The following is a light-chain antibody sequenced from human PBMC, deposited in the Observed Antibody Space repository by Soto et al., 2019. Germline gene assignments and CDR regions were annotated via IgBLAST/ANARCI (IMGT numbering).Light chain of an antibody. J-gene: IGLJ2*01. CDR2: EGS. CDR1: TSDVGSYNL. Sequence: QSALTQPASVSGSPEQSITISCTGTTSDVGSYNLVSWYQRHPGKAPKLMIYEGSKRPSGVSNRFSGSKSGNTASLTISGLQAEDEADYYCCSYAGSSTLAFGGGTKVTVL. V-gene: IGLV2-23*01. CDR3: CSYAGSSTLA.